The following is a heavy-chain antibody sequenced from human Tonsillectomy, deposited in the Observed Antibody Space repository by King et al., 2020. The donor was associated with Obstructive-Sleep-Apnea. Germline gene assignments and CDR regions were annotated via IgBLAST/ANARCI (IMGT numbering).Heavy chain of an antibody. CDR3: AVIVGATNGGP. CDR1: GFTVSRNF. Sequence: VQLVESGGGLVQPGGSLRLSCAASGFTVSRNFMSWVRQPPGKGLEWVSLIYSGGSTYYADSVKGRVTISREKSKNTLYLQMNSLRAEDTAGYYCAVIVGATNGGPWGQGTLVTVSS. V-gene: IGHV3-66*01. J-gene: IGHJ5*02. CDR2: IYSGGST. D-gene: IGHD1-26*01.